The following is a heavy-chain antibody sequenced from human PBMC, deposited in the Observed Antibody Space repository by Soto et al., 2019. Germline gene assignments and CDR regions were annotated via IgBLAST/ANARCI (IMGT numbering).Heavy chain of an antibody. CDR1: GFTFSGSA. CDR3: TRIAPSYNMDV. V-gene: IGHV3-73*02. D-gene: IGHD2-21*01. CDR2: IRNKADNYAT. J-gene: IGHJ6*02. Sequence: EVHLVESGGGLVQPGGSLSLSCAASGFTFSGSARHWVRQASGKGREGVGRIRNKADNYATAYTASVKGRFIISRDDSKNTAYLQLNSLQTEDTALYYCTRIAPSYNMDVWGQGTTVTVSS.